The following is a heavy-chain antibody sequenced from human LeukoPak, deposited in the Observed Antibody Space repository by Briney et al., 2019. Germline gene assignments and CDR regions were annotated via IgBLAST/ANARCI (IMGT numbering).Heavy chain of an antibody. CDR3: ARGGRIAAAGLTFDY. Sequence: ASVKVSCKASGGTFSSYAISWVRQAPGQGLEWMGGIIPIFGTANYAQKFQGRVTITADESTSTAYMELSSLRSEDTAVYYCARGGRIAAAGLTFDYWGQGTLATVSS. V-gene: IGHV1-69*13. CDR1: GGTFSSYA. J-gene: IGHJ4*02. D-gene: IGHD6-13*01. CDR2: IIPIFGTA.